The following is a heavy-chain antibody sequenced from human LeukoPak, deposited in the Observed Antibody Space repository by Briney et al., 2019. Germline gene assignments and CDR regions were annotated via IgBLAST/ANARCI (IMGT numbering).Heavy chain of an antibody. CDR3: AKDLSYSTDWPYFDS. J-gene: IGHJ4*02. Sequence: GSLRLSCAASGFSFSSFGMHWVRQAPGKGLEWVAVISYDGSNKYYADSVKGRFTTSRDKSKNTLYLQLNSLRPEDTAVYYCAKDLSYSTDWPYFDSWGQGTLVTVSS. D-gene: IGHD6-19*01. CDR1: GFSFSSFG. V-gene: IGHV3-30*18. CDR2: ISYDGSNK.